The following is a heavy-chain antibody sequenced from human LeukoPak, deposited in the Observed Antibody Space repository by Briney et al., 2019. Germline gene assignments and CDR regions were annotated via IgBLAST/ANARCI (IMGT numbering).Heavy chain of an antibody. CDR2: IYSGGST. CDR1: GFTVSSNY. V-gene: IGHV3-53*01. Sequence: GESLKISCAASGFTVSSNYMSWVRQAPGKGLEWVSVIYSGGSTYYADSVKGRFTISRDNSKNTLYLQMNSLRAEDAAVYYCARGEGYYFDYWGQGTLVTVSS. J-gene: IGHJ4*02. D-gene: IGHD3-16*01. CDR3: ARGEGYYFDY.